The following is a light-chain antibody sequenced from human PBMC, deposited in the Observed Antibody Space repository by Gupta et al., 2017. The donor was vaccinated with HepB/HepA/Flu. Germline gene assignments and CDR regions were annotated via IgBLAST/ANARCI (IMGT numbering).Light chain of an antibody. CDR3: QQYGTSPRIT. J-gene: IGKJ5*01. CDR2: NAS. V-gene: IGKV3-20*01. CDR1: QTIRSDY. Sequence: EIVLTQSPGTLSLSPGERATLFCRASQTIRSDYLAWYQQKPGQAPRLLISNASIRATGIPDRFTGSGSGTDFTLTNRRLEPEDFAVYYCQQYGTSPRITFGQGTRLEIK.